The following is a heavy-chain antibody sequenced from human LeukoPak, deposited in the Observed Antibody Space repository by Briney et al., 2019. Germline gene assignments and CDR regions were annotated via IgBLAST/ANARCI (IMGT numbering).Heavy chain of an antibody. D-gene: IGHD3-22*01. CDR1: GGTFSNYA. J-gene: IGHJ6*02. V-gene: IGHV1-69*13. Sequence: ASVKVSCKASGGTFSNYAISWVRQAPGQGLEWMGGIIPIFGTANYAQKFQGRVTITADESTSTAYMEPSSLRSEDTAVYYCARDGYYYDSSGYSYYYYYGMDVWGQGTTVTVSS. CDR3: ARDGYYYDSSGYSYYYYYGMDV. CDR2: IIPIFGTA.